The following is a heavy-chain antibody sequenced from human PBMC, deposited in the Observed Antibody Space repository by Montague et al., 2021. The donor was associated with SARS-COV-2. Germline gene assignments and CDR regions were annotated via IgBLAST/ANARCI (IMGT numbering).Heavy chain of an antibody. CDR1: GGSLSGFY. D-gene: IGHD4-23*01. Sequence: SETLSLTCAVYGGSLSGFYWTWIRQAPGKGLEWVGEITHGGSTSYSPALKSRLTISLDTSKNQFSLELDSVTAADTATYYCARSHDYRGNDYFDSWGQGALVTVSP. CDR3: ARSHDYRGNDYFDS. J-gene: IGHJ4*02. V-gene: IGHV4-34*01. CDR2: ITHGGST.